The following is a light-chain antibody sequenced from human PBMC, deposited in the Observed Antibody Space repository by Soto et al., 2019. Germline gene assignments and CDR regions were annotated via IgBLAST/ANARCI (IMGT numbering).Light chain of an antibody. CDR1: SSDVGGYNY. CDR3: SSYTSSSSWV. V-gene: IGLV2-14*01. J-gene: IGLJ3*02. Sequence: QSVLTQPASVSGSPGQSITISCTGTSSDVGGYNYVSWYQQHPGKAPKLMIYEVSNRPSGVSNRFSGSKSGNTASLTISGLQAEDEADYYCSSYTSSSSWVFGGGTKFTVL. CDR2: EVS.